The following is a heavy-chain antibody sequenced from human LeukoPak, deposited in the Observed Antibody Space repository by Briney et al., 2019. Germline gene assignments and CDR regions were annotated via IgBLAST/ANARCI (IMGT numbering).Heavy chain of an antibody. CDR3: AKTRPLDSSSWSHGDY. V-gene: IGHV3-23*01. D-gene: IGHD6-13*01. J-gene: IGHJ4*02. CDR1: GFTFSSYA. Sequence: GGSLRLSCAASGFTFSSYAMGWVRQAPGKGLEWVSGIGGSAYSTYYADSVQGRFTISRDNSKNTLYLQMNSLRAEDTAVYYCAKTRPLDSSSWSHGDYWGQGTLVTVSS. CDR2: IGGSAYST.